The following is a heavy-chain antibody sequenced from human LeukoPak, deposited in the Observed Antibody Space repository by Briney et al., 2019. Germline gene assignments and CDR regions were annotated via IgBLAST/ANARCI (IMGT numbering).Heavy chain of an antibody. CDR3: AAPSGPTYYSPVDF. CDR2: IYYSGHT. D-gene: IGHD1-26*01. J-gene: IGHJ4*02. V-gene: IGHV4-39*01. Sequence: SETLSLTCTVSGAPITTSNHYWGWIRQTPGKTLEWIANIYYSGHTLYNPSLKSRALVSVDTSSNQFSLRLTSVTAADTAVYYCAAPSGPTYYSPVDFWGQGTSVSVSS. CDR1: GAPITTSNHY.